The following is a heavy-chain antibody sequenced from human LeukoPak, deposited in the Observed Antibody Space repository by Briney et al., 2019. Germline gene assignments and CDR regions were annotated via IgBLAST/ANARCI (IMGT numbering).Heavy chain of an antibody. Sequence: GGSLRLSCAASGFTFSSYAMHWVRQAPGKGLEYVSAISSNGGSTYYANSVKGRFTISRDNSKNTLYLQMGSLRAEDMAVYYCARGGYYYDSSGSPVDYWGQGTLVTVSS. CDR3: ARGGYYYDSSGSPVDY. CDR1: GFTFSSYA. J-gene: IGHJ4*02. V-gene: IGHV3-64*01. D-gene: IGHD3-22*01. CDR2: ISSNGGST.